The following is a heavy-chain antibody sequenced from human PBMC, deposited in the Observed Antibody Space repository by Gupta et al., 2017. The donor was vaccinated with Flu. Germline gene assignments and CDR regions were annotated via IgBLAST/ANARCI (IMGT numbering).Heavy chain of an antibody. J-gene: IGHJ3*01. Sequence: NSDALSWGRQAPGQGLEWMGGIISMFGRANYAQKFQGRVTITADESTSTAYMELSSLKSDDTAIYYCARGGSISGSGAFDLWGQGTLVTISS. CDR2: IISMFGRA. V-gene: IGHV1-69*01. CDR1: NSDA. CDR3: ARGGSISGSGAFDL. D-gene: IGHD1-26*01.